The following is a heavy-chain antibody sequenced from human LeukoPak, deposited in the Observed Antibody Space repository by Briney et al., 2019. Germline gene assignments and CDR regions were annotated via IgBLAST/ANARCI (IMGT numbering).Heavy chain of an antibody. CDR3: ARDPSYSSSYYYGMDV. J-gene: IGHJ6*02. V-gene: IGHV1-18*01. CDR1: GYTFTSYG. CDR2: ISAYNGNT. D-gene: IGHD6-13*01. Sequence: ASVKVSCKASGYTFTSYGISWVRQAPGQGLEWIGWISAYNGNTNYAQKLQGRVTMTTDTSKSTAYMELRSLRSDDTAVYYCARDPSYSSSYYYGMDVWGQGTTVTLSS.